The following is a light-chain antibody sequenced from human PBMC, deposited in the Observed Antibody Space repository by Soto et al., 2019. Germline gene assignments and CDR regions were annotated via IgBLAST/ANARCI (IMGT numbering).Light chain of an antibody. V-gene: IGKV3-15*01. Sequence: EILMTQSPATLSLSPGERATLSCRASQSVSSNLVWYQQKPGQAPRLLIYGASTRATGIPARFSGSGSGTEFTLTISSLQSEDFAVYYCQQYNNWPPWTVGQGTTVDIK. CDR2: GAS. CDR3: QQYNNWPPWT. CDR1: QSVSSN. J-gene: IGKJ1*01.